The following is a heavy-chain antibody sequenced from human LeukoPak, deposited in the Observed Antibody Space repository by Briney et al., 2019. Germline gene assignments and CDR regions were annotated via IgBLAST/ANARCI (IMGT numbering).Heavy chain of an antibody. V-gene: IGHV4-34*01. CDR2: INHSGST. J-gene: IGHJ4*02. CDR1: GGSFSGYY. CDR3: SRCRPIFGVVTPLDY. Sequence: SETLSLTCAVYGGSFSGYYWSWLRQPPGKGLEWIGEINHSGSTNYNPSLKSRVTISVDTSKNQFSLKLSSVTAADTAVYYCSRCRPIFGVVTPLDYWGQGPLVTVSS. D-gene: IGHD3-3*01.